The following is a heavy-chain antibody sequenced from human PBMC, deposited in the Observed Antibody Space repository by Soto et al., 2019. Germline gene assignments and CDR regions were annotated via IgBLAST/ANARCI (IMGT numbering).Heavy chain of an antibody. Sequence: QVQLVESGGGVVQPGKSLRLSCAGSGFTFSSYGMDWVRQAPGKGLEWVAVISYDGSNKYYADSVKVRFTISRDNSKNTLYLQMSSLRADDTAVYYCAKDRMGAGVRGYFDYWGQGPLVTVSS. CDR1: GFTFSSYG. J-gene: IGHJ4*02. CDR2: ISYDGSNK. D-gene: IGHD3-10*01. V-gene: IGHV3-30*18. CDR3: AKDRMGAGVRGYFDY.